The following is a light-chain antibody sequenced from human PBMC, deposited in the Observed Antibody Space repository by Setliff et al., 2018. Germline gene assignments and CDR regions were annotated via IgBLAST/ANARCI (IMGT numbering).Light chain of an antibody. CDR1: SSDVGTYNY. CDR2: DVS. Sequence: QSALTQPASVSGSPGQSITISCTGTSSDVGTYNYVSWYQQHPGKAPKLMIYDVSKRPSGASNRFSGSKSGNTASLTISGLQAEDEADYYCSSYTSSRTFVFGSGTKVTVL. J-gene: IGLJ1*01. V-gene: IGLV2-14*03. CDR3: SSYTSSRTFV.